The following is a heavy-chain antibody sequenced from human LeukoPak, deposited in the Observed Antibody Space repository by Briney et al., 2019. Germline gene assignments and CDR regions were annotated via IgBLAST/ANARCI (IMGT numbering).Heavy chain of an antibody. CDR3: ARGNMRGIRRGFDI. D-gene: IGHD3-16*01. J-gene: IGHJ3*02. Sequence: SETLSLTCTVSGGSISSGDYYWSWIRQPPGKGLEWIGYIYYSGSTYYNPSLKSRVTISVDTSKNQFSLKLSSVTAADTAVYYCARGNMRGIRRGFDIWGQGTMVTVSS. CDR2: IYYSGST. V-gene: IGHV4-30-4*01. CDR1: GGSISSGDYY.